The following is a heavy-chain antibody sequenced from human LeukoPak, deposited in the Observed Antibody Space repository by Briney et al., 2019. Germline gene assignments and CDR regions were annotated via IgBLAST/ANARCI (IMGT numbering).Heavy chain of an antibody. Sequence: SVKVSCKASGGTFSSYGISWVRQAPGQGLEWMGGIIPIFGTANYAQKFQGRVTITADKSTSTAYMEPSSLRSEDTAVYYCAKTPVGMVPLDYWGQGTLVTVSS. CDR2: IIPIFGTA. J-gene: IGHJ4*02. CDR1: GGTFSSYG. V-gene: IGHV1-69*06. CDR3: AKTPVGMVPLDY. D-gene: IGHD5-24*01.